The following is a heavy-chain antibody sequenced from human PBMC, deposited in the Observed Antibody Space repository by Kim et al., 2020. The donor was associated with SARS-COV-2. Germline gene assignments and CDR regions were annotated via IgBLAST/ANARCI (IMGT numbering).Heavy chain of an antibody. V-gene: IGHV3-7*01. CDR3: ARDNGGSGYYSDYFDY. D-gene: IGHD3-22*01. J-gene: IGHJ4*02. Sequence: GGSLRLSCAASGFTFSSYWMSWVRQAPGKGLEWVANIKQDGSEKYYVDSVKGRFTISRDNAKNSLYLQMNSLRAEDTAVYYCARDNGGSGYYSDYFDYWGQGTLVTVSS. CDR2: IKQDGSEK. CDR1: GFTFSSYW.